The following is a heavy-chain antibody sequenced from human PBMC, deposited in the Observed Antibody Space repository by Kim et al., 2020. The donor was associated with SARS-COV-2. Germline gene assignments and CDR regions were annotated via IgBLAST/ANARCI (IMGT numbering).Heavy chain of an antibody. CDR3: TRPRYYYDSSGYYGDFDP. Sequence: KGRFTISRDDSKNTAYLQMNSLKTEDTAVYYCTRPRYYYDSSGYYGDFDPWGQGTLVTVSS. J-gene: IGHJ5*02. V-gene: IGHV3-73*01. D-gene: IGHD3-22*01.